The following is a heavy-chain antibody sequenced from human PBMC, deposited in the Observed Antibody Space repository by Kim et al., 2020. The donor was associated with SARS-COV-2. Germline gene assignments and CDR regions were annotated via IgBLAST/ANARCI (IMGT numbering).Heavy chain of an antibody. CDR2: IESAGSQ. J-gene: IGHJ4*02. Sequence: IESAGSQYSADSVKGRFTISRDNSKNTLYLPMNSLRAEDTAVYYCAFTWYWGQGTLVTVSS. V-gene: IGHV3-66*01. CDR3: AFTWY.